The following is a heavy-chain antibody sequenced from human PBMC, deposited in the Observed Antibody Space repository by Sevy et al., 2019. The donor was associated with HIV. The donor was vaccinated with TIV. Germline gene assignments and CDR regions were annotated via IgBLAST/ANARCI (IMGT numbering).Heavy chain of an antibody. Sequence: GGSLILSCTASGFTLGDYAMSWFRQAPGKGLQWVGFMRSKAYGETTEYAASVKGRFTISRDDSKNIAYLQMNSLKTEDTAVYYCTRDDYYGSGTYYWSDYWGQGTLVTVSS. CDR1: GFTLGDYA. D-gene: IGHD3-10*01. CDR2: MRSKAYGETT. V-gene: IGHV3-49*03. J-gene: IGHJ4*02. CDR3: TRDDYYGSGTYYWSDY.